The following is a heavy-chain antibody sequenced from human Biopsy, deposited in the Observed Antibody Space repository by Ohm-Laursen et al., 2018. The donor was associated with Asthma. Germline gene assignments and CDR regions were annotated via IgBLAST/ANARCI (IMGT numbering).Heavy chain of an antibody. CDR3: ARFVQAEEGVF. CDR2: IYRGGTS. J-gene: IGHJ4*02. V-gene: IGHV3-66*01. Sequence: SLRLSCSASGFAVSRDYMFWVRQAPGKGLEWVSVIYRGGTSHTADSVRGRFTISRDYSKNTLYLQMNSLRAEDTAVYFCARFVQAEEGVFWGRGTRVTVSS. CDR1: GFAVSRDY. D-gene: IGHD2-15*01.